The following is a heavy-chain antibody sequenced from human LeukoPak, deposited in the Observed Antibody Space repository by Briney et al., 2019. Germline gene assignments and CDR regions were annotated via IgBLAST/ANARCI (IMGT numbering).Heavy chain of an antibody. V-gene: IGHV3-23*01. CDR2: ISGSAFGT. Sequence: GGTLRLSCAASGFTFSTYGMSWVRQAPGKGLEWVSTISGSAFGTYYADSVKGRFTISRDNSKNTLYLQMNSLRAEDTAVYYCARAVRGTWFGENGAFDIWGQGTMVTVSS. CDR1: GFTFSTYG. CDR3: ARAVRGTWFGENGAFDI. J-gene: IGHJ3*02. D-gene: IGHD3-10*01.